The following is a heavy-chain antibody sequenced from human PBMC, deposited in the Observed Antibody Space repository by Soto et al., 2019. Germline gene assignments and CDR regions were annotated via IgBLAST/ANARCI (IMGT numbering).Heavy chain of an antibody. V-gene: IGHV4-30-4*01. CDR3: ARVPNNYYDSSGGAFDI. J-gene: IGHJ3*02. CDR2: IYYSGST. Sequence: QVQLQESGPGLVKPSQTLSLTCTVSGGSISSGDYYWSWIRQPPGKGLEWIGYIYYSGSTYYNPSLKSRVTISVDTSKNQFSLKLSSVTAADTAVYYCARVPNNYYDSSGGAFDIWGQGTMVTVSS. CDR1: GGSISSGDYY. D-gene: IGHD3-22*01.